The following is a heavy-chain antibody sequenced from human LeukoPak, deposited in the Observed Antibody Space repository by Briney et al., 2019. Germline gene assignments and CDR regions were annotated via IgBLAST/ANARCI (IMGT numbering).Heavy chain of an antibody. CDR2: ISTDGSSN. Sequence: GGSLRLSCAASGFPFSDYSMNWVRQAPGKGLVWVSRISTDGSSNTYADSVKGRFTISRDNAKNTLYLQMNSLRAEDTAVYYCARGRLTSSWYYFDYWGQGTLVTVSS. CDR3: ARGRLTSSWYYFDY. D-gene: IGHD6-19*01. J-gene: IGHJ4*02. CDR1: GFPFSDYS. V-gene: IGHV3-74*01.